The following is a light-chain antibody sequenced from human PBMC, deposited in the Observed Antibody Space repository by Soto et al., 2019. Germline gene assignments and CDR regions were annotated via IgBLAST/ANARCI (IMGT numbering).Light chain of an antibody. CDR2: GAS. Sequence: VLTQSPGTLSLSPGERATLSCRASQSVGSSYLAWYQQKPGQAPRLLIYGASTRATGIPDRFSGSGSGTDFTLTINRLEPEDFAVYYCQQFVSSPLFGGGTKVEIK. CDR3: QQFVSSPL. CDR1: QSVGSSY. J-gene: IGKJ4*01. V-gene: IGKV3-20*01.